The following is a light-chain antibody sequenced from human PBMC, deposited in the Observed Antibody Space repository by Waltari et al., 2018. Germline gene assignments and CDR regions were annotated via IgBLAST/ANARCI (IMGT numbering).Light chain of an antibody. V-gene: IGKV3-20*01. CDR3: ENYVSVPVT. CDR2: GAS. J-gene: IGKJ1*01. Sequence: EIVLPQSPGTLSLSPGDRATLSCRASPSVSRALAWYQQNPGQAPRLLIYGASNMATGIPDRFSGSGSGTDSSFSISRLEPEDFAVYYCENYVSVPVTLGQGTKVEIK. CDR1: PSVSRA.